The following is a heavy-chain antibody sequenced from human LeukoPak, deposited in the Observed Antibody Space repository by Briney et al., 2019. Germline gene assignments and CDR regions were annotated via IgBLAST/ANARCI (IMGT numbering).Heavy chain of an antibody. V-gene: IGHV1-69*06. Sequence: SVKVSCKASGGTFSNYAISWVRQAPGQGLEWMGGIIPIFGTANYAQKFRGRVTITADKSTRTAYMELSSLRSEDTAVYYCAKPRDYYGPFAYWGQGTLVTVSS. CDR2: IIPIFGTA. CDR1: GGTFSNYA. D-gene: IGHD3-10*01. J-gene: IGHJ4*02. CDR3: AKPRDYYGPFAY.